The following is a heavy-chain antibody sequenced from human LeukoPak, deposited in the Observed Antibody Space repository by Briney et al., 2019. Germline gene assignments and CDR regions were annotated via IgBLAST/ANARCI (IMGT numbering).Heavy chain of an antibody. V-gene: IGHV1-8*01. Sequence: ASVKVSCKASGYTFTTYDINSVRQATGQGLEWRGWMNPDSGDTVYAQKFQGRVTMTRDTSISTAYMELSSLGSDDTAVYYCARGRTDYYDSSASFPALGYWGQGTLVTVSS. CDR2: MNPDSGDT. CDR3: ARGRTDYYDSSASFPALGY. D-gene: IGHD3-22*01. J-gene: IGHJ4*02. CDR1: GYTFTTYD.